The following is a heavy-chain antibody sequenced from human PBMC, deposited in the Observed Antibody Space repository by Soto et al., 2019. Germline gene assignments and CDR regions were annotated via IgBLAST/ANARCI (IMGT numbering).Heavy chain of an antibody. CDR1: GGTFSRYA. V-gene: IGHV1-69*06. J-gene: IGHJ4*02. Sequence: QVQLVQSGAEMRKPGSSVKVSCKAFGGTFSRYAFSWVRQAPGQGLEWMGRIIPISGTSNYAQKFHGRVRITADKSTTTAYMEVSGLSSDDTAVYYCARESPLYGGSTGHFDYWGQGTLVTVSS. D-gene: IGHD3-10*01. CDR2: IIPISGTS. CDR3: ARESPLYGGSTGHFDY.